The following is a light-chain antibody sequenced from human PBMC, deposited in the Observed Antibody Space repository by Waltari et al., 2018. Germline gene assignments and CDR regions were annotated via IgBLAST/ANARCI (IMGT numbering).Light chain of an antibody. Sequence: SSDLTQDPSLSVALGQTVRITCQGDSLRRYYANCDQQRPGQAPILVLFGPDNRPSGIPDRFSGSTSGNTASLTITGAQAEDEADYYCHSRETFSTRLFGGGTRLTV. J-gene: IGLJ2*01. CDR2: GPD. V-gene: IGLV3-19*01. CDR3: HSRETFSTRL. CDR1: SLRRYY.